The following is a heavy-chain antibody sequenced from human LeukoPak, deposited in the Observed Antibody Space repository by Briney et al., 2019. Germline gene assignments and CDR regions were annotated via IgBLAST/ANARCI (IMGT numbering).Heavy chain of an antibody. Sequence: PGGSLRLSCATSGFKFDDYAMPWVRQAPGMGLEWISGITWNSGRLDYADSVKGRFTISRDSDKKSLYLQMNSLRPQDTAVYYCARGAQRLIYFDYWGPGTLVTVPS. V-gene: IGHV3-9*01. CDR3: ARGAQRLIYFDY. CDR1: GFKFDDYA. J-gene: IGHJ4*02. CDR2: ITWNSGRL. D-gene: IGHD3-22*01.